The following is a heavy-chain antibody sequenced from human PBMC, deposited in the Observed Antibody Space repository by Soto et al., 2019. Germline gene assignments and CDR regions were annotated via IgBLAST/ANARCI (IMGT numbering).Heavy chain of an antibody. CDR1: GGTFSSYA. J-gene: IGHJ6*02. CDR2: IIPIFGTA. CDR3: ARESTVTTQGVYYYYYGMDV. Sequence: QVQLVQSGAEVKKPGSSVKVSCKASGGTFSSYAISWVRQAPGQGLEWMGGIIPIFGTANYAQKFQGRVTNNADQTKSTAYMELSSLRSEDTAVYYCARESTVTTQGVYYYYYGMDVWGQGTTVTVSS. D-gene: IGHD4-17*01. V-gene: IGHV1-69*01.